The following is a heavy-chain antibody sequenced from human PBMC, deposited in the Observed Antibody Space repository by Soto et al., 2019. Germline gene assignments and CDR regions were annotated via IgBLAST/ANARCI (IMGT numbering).Heavy chain of an antibody. Sequence: PGESLKISCKASGYSFTSYWIAWVRQMPGKGLEWMRIIYPGDSDTRYSPSFEGQVTISADKSIRTAYLQWNTLKASDTAMYYCARHRLLMNPLGMDVWGPGTTLTVSS. CDR2: IYPGDSDT. CDR3: ARHRLLMNPLGMDV. CDR1: GYSFTSYW. V-gene: IGHV5-51*01. J-gene: IGHJ6*02. D-gene: IGHD2-8*01.